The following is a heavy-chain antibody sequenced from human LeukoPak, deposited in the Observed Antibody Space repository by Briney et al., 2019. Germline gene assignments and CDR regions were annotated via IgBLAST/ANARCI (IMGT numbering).Heavy chain of an antibody. Sequence: SETLSLTCAVYGGSFSGYYWSWIRQSPGKGLEWIGYIYYSGSTNYNPSLKSRVTISVDTSKNQFSLKLSSVTAVDTAVYYCARDNWIEAHYFDYWGQGTLVTVSS. J-gene: IGHJ4*02. V-gene: IGHV4-59*01. CDR2: IYYSGST. CDR3: ARDNWIEAHYFDY. CDR1: GGSFSGYY. D-gene: IGHD1-20*01.